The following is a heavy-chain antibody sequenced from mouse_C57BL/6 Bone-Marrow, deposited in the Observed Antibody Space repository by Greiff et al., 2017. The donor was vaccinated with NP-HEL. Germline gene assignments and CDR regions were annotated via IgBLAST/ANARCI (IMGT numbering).Heavy chain of an antibody. CDR2: IDPENGDT. J-gene: IGHJ3*01. CDR1: GFNIKDDY. Sequence: VHVKQSGAELVRPGASVKLSCTASGFNIKDDYMHWVKQRPEQGLEWIGWIDPENGDTEYASKFQGKATITADTSSNTAYLQLSSLTSEDTAVYYCTTDYGSSGFAYWGQGTLVTVSA. V-gene: IGHV14-4*01. D-gene: IGHD1-1*01. CDR3: TTDYGSSGFAY.